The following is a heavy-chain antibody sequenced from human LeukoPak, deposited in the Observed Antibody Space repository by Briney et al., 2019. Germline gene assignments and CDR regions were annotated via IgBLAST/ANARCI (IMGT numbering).Heavy chain of an antibody. CDR2: IYYSGST. CDR1: GGSISSYY. V-gene: IGHV4-59*01. Sequence: SETLSLTCTVSGGSISSYYWSWIRQPPGKGLEWIGYIYYSGSTNYNPSLKSRVTISVDTSKNQFSLKLSYVTAADTAVYYCASRTGDSSTFDYWGQGTLVTVSS. J-gene: IGHJ4*02. D-gene: IGHD6-13*01. CDR3: ASRTGDSSTFDY.